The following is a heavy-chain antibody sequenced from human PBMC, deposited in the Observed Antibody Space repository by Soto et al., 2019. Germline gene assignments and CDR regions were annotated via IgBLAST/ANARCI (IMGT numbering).Heavy chain of an antibody. J-gene: IGHJ6*02. D-gene: IGHD5-12*01. CDR2: ISYDGSNK. Sequence: GGSLRLSCAASGFTFSSYGMHWVRQAPGKGLEWVAVISYDGSNKYYADSVKGRFTISRDNSKNTLYLQMNSLRAEDTAVYYCAKLYSGYDFSYYYYYGMDVWGQGTTVTVSS. CDR3: AKLYSGYDFSYYYYYGMDV. CDR1: GFTFSSYG. V-gene: IGHV3-30*18.